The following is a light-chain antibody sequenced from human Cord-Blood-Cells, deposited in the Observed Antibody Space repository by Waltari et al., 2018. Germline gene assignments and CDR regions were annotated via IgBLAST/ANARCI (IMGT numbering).Light chain of an antibody. V-gene: IGKV1-8*01. CDR1: QGISSY. CDR2: AAS. J-gene: IGKJ4*01. Sequence: AIRMTQSPSSFSAPTVDRVTITCRASQGISSYLAWYQQKPGKAPKLLTDAASTLQSGVPSRVTCSGAWIDFTLTLSCLQSEDFATYYFQPYYSYPLTFGGWTKVEIK. CDR3: QPYYSYPLT.